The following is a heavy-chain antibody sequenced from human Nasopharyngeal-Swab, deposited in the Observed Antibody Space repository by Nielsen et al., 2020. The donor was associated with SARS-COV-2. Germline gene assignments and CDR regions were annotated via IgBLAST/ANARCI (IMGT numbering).Heavy chain of an antibody. CDR2: ISTSSSYI. CDR1: GFTLSSYN. D-gene: IGHD4-11*01. J-gene: IGHJ5*02. V-gene: IGHV3-21*01. CDR3: ASLAYSTLP. Sequence: GESLKISCAASGFTLSSYNMNWVRQAPGKGLEWVSSISTSSSYIYYADSVRGRFTISRDNAKNSLYLQMNSLRAEDTAVYYCASLAYSTLPWGQGTLVTVSS.